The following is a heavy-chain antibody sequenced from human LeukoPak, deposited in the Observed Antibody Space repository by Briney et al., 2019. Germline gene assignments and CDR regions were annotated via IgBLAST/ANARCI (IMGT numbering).Heavy chain of an antibody. CDR3: ARGGGGYSGSYYAGY. Sequence: GGSLRLSCAASGFTFSSYVMRWVRQAPGKGLEWVSAISGSGGSTYYADSVKGRFTISRDNSKNTLYLQMNSLRAEDTAVYYCARGGGGYSGSYYAGYWGQGTLVTVSS. V-gene: IGHV3-23*01. D-gene: IGHD1-26*01. CDR2: ISGSGGST. J-gene: IGHJ4*02. CDR1: GFTFSSYV.